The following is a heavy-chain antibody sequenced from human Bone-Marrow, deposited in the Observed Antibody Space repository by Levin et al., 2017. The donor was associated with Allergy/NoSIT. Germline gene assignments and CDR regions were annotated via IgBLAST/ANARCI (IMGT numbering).Heavy chain of an antibody. Sequence: GGSLRLSCAVSGFTFDDYAMHWVRQAPGKGLEWVAGTSWNDARRDYVDSVKGRFTISRDNGKNSLYLQMNSLKPEDTALYFCAKDISSEASSLDSWGQGTLVTGSS. J-gene: IGHJ4*02. CDR3: AKDISSEASSLDS. CDR2: TSWNDARR. D-gene: IGHD6-13*01. V-gene: IGHV3-9*01. CDR1: GFTFDDYA.